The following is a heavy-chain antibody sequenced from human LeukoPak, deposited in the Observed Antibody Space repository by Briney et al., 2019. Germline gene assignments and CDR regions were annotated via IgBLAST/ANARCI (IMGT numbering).Heavy chain of an antibody. Sequence: PGGSLRLSCAASGFTFPRHWMSWVRQAPGKGLEWVANIKQDANEKNYVDSVKGRFTISRDNAKNTLCLQMNSLRAEDTAVYYCARETGSGYGMDVWGQGTTVTVSS. J-gene: IGHJ6*02. CDR2: IKQDANEK. V-gene: IGHV3-7*03. CDR1: GFTFPRHW. CDR3: ARETGSGYGMDV. D-gene: IGHD3-10*01.